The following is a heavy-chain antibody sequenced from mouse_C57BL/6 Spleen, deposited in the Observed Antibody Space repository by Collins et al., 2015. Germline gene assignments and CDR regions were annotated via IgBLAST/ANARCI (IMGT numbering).Heavy chain of an antibody. CDR1: GYTFTTYG. V-gene: IGHV9-3*01. CDR2: INTYSGVP. Sequence: QIQLVQSGPELKKPGETVKXSCKASGYTFTTYGMSWVKQAPGKGLKWMGWINTYSGVPTYADDFKGRFAFSLQTSASTAYLQINNLKNEDTATYFCARSRHYYGSSYDWYFDVWGTGTTVTVSS. D-gene: IGHD1-1*01. J-gene: IGHJ1*03. CDR3: ARSRHYYGSSYDWYFDV.